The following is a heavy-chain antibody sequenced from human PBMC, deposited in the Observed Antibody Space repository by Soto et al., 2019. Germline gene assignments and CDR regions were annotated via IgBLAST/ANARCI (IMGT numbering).Heavy chain of an antibody. J-gene: IGHJ6*03. CDR3: ARYVGGYFYMDV. Sequence: GGSLRLSCAASGFAFSSHWMHWVRQAPGKGLVWVSYITNDGSTTIYADSVRGRFTISRDNAKNTLYLQMNSLRAEDTAVYYCARYVGGYFYMDVWGKGTTVTVSS. V-gene: IGHV3-74*01. D-gene: IGHD1-26*01. CDR2: ITNDGSTT. CDR1: GFAFSSHW.